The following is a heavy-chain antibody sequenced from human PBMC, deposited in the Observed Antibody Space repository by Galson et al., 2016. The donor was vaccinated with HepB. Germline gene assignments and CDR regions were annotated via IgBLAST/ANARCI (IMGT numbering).Heavy chain of an antibody. CDR3: ARQTDYSDSSAALSPIDT. J-gene: IGHJ5*02. V-gene: IGHV4-39*01. D-gene: IGHD3-22*01. Sequence: ETLSLTCTASGGSIRSGTYYWGWIRQPPGKGLEWIASMHYNGSTYSNPSLKSRVTKSVDTSNNQFSLKLSSVTAADTAVYYCARQTDYSDSSAALSPIDTWGQGTLVTVSS. CDR2: MHYNGST. CDR1: GGSIRSGTYY.